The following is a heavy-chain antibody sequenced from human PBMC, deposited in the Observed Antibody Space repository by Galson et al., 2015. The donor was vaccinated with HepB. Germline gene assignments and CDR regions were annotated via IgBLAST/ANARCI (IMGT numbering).Heavy chain of an antibody. CDR1: GASVNDYF. CDR3: AGASFGGVIVEH. D-gene: IGHD3-16*02. Sequence: LSLTCSVSGASVNDYFWSWIRQSPGKGLEWIGYVYYSGSTNFNPSLKSRVTMSLEKSKNQFSLKLSSVTAADTAVYYCAGASFGGVIVEHWGQGSVVIVS. J-gene: IGHJ5*02. CDR2: VYYSGST. V-gene: IGHV4-59*02.